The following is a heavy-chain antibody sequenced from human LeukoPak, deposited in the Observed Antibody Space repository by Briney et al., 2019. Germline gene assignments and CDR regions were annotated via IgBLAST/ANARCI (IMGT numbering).Heavy chain of an antibody. D-gene: IGHD2-15*01. J-gene: IGHJ6*03. V-gene: IGHV1-18*01. CDR3: ARGPLTPYYYYYMDV. CDR2: ISAYNGKT. CDR1: GYTFNNYG. Sequence: ASVKVSCKASGYTFNNYGISWVRQAPGQGLEWMGWISAYNGKTYYPQKLQGRVTMTTDTSTSTAYMELRSLGSDDTAVYYCARGPLTPYYYYYMDVWGKGTTVTVSS.